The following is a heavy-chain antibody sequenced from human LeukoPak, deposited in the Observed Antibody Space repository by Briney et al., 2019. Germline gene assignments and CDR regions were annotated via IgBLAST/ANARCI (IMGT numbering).Heavy chain of an antibody. V-gene: IGHV3-66*04. D-gene: IGHD3-22*01. Sequence: GGSLRLSCAASGFTFSSYGMHWVRQAPGKGLEWVSVIYSGGSTYYADSVKGRFTISRDNSKNTLYLQMNSLRAEDTAVYYCARHPPYDSSGYPVLDAFDIWGQGTMVTVSS. CDR1: GFTFSSYG. CDR3: ARHPPYDSSGYPVLDAFDI. J-gene: IGHJ3*02. CDR2: IYSGGST.